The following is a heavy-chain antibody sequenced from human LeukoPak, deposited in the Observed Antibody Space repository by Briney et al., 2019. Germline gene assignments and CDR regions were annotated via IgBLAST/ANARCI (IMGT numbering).Heavy chain of an antibody. CDR2: ISYDGSNK. Sequence: GGPLRLPWAPSGFPLSTYGRHGARRAPARGLEWVAVISYDGSNKYYADSVKGRFTISRDNSKNTLYLQMNSLRAEDTAVYYCAKDLAAGSYWGQGTLVTVSS. J-gene: IGHJ4*02. D-gene: IGHD6-13*01. V-gene: IGHV3-30*18. CDR3: AKDLAAGSY. CDR1: GFPLSTYG.